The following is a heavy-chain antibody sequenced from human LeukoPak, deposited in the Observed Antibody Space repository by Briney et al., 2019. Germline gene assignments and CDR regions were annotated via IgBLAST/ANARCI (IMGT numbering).Heavy chain of an antibody. V-gene: IGHV3-23*01. J-gene: IGHJ4*02. D-gene: IGHD3-9*01. Sequence: GGSLRLSCTGSGFIFSRYAVSWVRQAPGKGLEWVSAISKNTVDTYYADSVKGRLTISRDSSKNTVYLQMNSLRAEDTAVYYCATRGDRLRYFDWLSDYWGQGTLVTVSS. CDR2: ISKNTVDT. CDR1: GFIFSRYA. CDR3: ATRGDRLRYFDWLSDY.